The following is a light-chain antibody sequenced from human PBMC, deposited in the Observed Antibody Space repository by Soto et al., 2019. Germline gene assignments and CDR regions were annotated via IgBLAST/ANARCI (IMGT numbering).Light chain of an antibody. CDR1: QSVTSNY. CDR3: QQYGRSPLT. CDR2: GSS. V-gene: IGKV3-20*01. Sequence: EIVLTQSPGTLSLSLGERATLSCRASQSVTSNYLAWYQHKPGQAPRLLIYGSSSRATGIPDRFSGSGSGTDVTLTINRLEPEDCAVYYCQQYGRSPLTFGGGTKVEIK. J-gene: IGKJ4*01.